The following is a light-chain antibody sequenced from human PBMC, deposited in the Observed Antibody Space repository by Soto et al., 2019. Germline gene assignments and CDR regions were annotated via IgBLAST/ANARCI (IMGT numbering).Light chain of an antibody. CDR2: KAS. J-gene: IGKJ1*01. CDR1: QSISTW. CDR3: QQYNYYSRT. Sequence: IQMPQSPSTLSGSVGDRVTITCRASQSISTWLAWYQQKPGKAPKLLIYKASSLQSGVPSRFSGSGSGTEFTLTISNLQPDDFATYYCQQYNYYSRTFGQGTKVDIK. V-gene: IGKV1-5*03.